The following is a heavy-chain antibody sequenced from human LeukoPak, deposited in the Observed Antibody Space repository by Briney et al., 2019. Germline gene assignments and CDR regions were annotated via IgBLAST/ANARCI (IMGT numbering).Heavy chain of an antibody. CDR1: GGTFSSYA. CDR3: ARDFDLYAAYFDY. CDR2: ISAYNGDT. V-gene: IGHV1-18*01. J-gene: IGHJ4*02. D-gene: IGHD3-9*01. Sequence: AASVTVSCKASGGTFSSYAISWVRQAPGQGLEWMGWISAYNGDTNYAQKLQGRVTMTIDTSTGTAYMELRSLRSDDTAVYYCARDFDLYAAYFDYWGQGTLVTVSS.